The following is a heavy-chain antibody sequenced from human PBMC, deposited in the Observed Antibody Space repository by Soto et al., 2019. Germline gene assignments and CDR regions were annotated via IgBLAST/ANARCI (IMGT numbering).Heavy chain of an antibody. CDR3: ARDRIQLRVGKYYFNGMDV. Sequence: QVQLVQSGAEMRKPGSSLRVSCKASGGTFSDYAFSWVRQAPGQGLEWMGGIVPRFGSPNYAQKFGGRVTITANTSSSTVYMALSSLRFDDTAVYFGARDRIQLRVGKYYFNGMDVWGQGTTIIVSS. D-gene: IGHD5-18*01. V-gene: IGHV1-69*06. CDR2: IVPRFGSP. CDR1: GGTFSDYA. J-gene: IGHJ6*02.